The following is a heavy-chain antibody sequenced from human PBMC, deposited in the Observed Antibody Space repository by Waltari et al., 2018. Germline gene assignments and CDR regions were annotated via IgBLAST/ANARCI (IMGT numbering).Heavy chain of an antibody. CDR3: ASPPWVTDED. CDR1: GFTFRNYW. V-gene: IGHV3-7*01. CDR2: INPDGSEK. Sequence: EVQLVESGGGLVQPGGSLRRSCVASGFTFRNYWLSWVRQAPGKGLEWVANINPDGSEKHYVDSVKGRFTISRDNAKNSLYLLLNNLRGEDTAVYYCASPPWVTDEDWGQGTLVTVSS. J-gene: IGHJ1*01. D-gene: IGHD1-26*01.